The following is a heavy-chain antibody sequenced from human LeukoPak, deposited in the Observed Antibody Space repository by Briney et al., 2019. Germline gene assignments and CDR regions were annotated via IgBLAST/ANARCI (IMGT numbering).Heavy chain of an antibody. J-gene: IGHJ4*02. CDR3: ARDGESIAAF. D-gene: IGHD6-6*01. CDR2: ISSSSSSI. Sequence: GGSLRLSCAASGFTFSSHNMNWVRQAPGKGLEWVSYISSSSSSIYADSVKGRFTISRDNAKNSLYLQMNSLRAEDTAVYYCARDGESIAAFWGQGTLVTVSS. V-gene: IGHV3-21*05. CDR1: GFTFSSHN.